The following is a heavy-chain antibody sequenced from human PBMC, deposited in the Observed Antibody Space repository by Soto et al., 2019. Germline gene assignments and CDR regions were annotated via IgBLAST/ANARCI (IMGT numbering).Heavy chain of an antibody. Sequence: EVQLVESGGGLVQPGGSLKLSCAASGFTFSGSAMHWVRQASGKGLEWVGRIRSKANSYATAYAASVKGRFTISRDDSKNTAYLQMNSLKTEDTAVYYCTRHSDDGDPADYWYFDLWGRGTLVTVSS. D-gene: IGHD4-17*01. CDR1: GFTFSGSA. CDR2: IRSKANSYAT. J-gene: IGHJ2*01. V-gene: IGHV3-73*02. CDR3: TRHSDDGDPADYWYFDL.